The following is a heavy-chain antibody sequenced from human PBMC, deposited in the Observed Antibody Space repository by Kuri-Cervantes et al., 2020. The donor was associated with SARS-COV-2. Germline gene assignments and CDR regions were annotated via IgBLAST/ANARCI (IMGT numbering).Heavy chain of an antibody. CDR2: ISSSGSTI. CDR3: AIGRYYDFWSGYYTDAFDI. Sequence: GGSLRLSCAASGFTFSDYYMSWIRQAPGKGLEWVSYISSSGSTIYYADSVKGRFTISRDNSKNTLYLQMNSLRAEDTAVYYCAIGRYYDFWSGYYTDAFDIWGQGTMVTVSS. V-gene: IGHV3-11*04. D-gene: IGHD3-3*01. CDR1: GFTFSDYY. J-gene: IGHJ3*02.